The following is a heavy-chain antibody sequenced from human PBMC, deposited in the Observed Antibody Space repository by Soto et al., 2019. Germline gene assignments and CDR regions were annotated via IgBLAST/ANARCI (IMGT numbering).Heavy chain of an antibody. D-gene: IGHD2-15*01. CDR3: TTAVVVAATNDTFDI. CDR1: GFTFSNAW. J-gene: IGHJ3*02. Sequence: GGSLRLSCAASGFTFSNAWMSWVRQAPGKGLEWVGRIKSKTDGVTTDYAAPVKGRFTISRDDSKNTLYLQMNSLKTEDTAVYYCTTAVVVAATNDTFDIWGQGTMVTVSS. V-gene: IGHV3-15*01. CDR2: IKSKTDGVTT.